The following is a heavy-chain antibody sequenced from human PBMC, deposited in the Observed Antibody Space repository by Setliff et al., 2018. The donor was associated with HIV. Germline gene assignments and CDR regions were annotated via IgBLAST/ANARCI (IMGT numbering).Heavy chain of an antibody. V-gene: IGHV3-11*04. Sequence: PGGSLRLSCAASRVTFSDYYMTWIRQAPGKGLECISYISSRGSTIYYADSVKGRFTISRDNAKNSLYLQMNSLRAEDTAVYYCAREAGQFLLWGPGTLVTVSS. D-gene: IGHD2-21*01. CDR1: RVTFSDYY. CDR3: AREAGQFLL. CDR2: ISSRGSTI. J-gene: IGHJ4*02.